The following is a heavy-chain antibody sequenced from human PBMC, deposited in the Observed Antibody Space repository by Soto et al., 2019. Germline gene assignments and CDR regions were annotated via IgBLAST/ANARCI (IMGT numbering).Heavy chain of an antibody. J-gene: IGHJ3*02. Sequence: GASVKVSCEASGYSFTSYGMSWVRQAPGQGLEWMGWISAYNGNTNYAQKLQGRVTMTTDTSTSTAYMELRSLRSDDTAVYYCARDTGTVDAFDIWGQGTMVTVSS. V-gene: IGHV1-18*01. CDR2: ISAYNGNT. CDR1: GYSFTSYG. CDR3: ARDTGTVDAFDI. D-gene: IGHD4-4*01.